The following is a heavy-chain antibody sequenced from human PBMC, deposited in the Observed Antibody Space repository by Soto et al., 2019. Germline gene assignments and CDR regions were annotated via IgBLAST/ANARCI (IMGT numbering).Heavy chain of an antibody. Sequence: EVQLVESGGGLVKPGGSLRLSCAASGFTFSSYSMNWVRQAPGKGLEWVSSISSSSSYIYYTDSGEGRYTIARDNANSALYLQMLSRRAAVSAVYYGARGRDYYYYDLDFLGRGTAVTLS. CDR3: ARGRDYYYYDLDF. CDR1: GFTFSSYS. CDR2: ISSSSSYI. V-gene: IGHV3-21*01. J-gene: IGHJ6*03.